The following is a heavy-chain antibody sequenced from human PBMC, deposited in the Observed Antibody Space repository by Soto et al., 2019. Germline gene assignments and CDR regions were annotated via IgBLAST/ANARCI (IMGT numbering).Heavy chain of an antibody. Sequence: SETLSLTCTVSGGSISSSSYYWGWIRQPPGKGLEWIGSIYYSGSTYYNPSLKSRVTISVDTSKNQFSLKLSSVTAADTAVYYCARWWGCSGGSCLKDYYYYMDVWGKGTTVTVSS. V-gene: IGHV4-39*01. CDR2: IYYSGST. CDR1: GGSISSSSYY. J-gene: IGHJ6*03. CDR3: ARWWGCSGGSCLKDYYYYMDV. D-gene: IGHD2-15*01.